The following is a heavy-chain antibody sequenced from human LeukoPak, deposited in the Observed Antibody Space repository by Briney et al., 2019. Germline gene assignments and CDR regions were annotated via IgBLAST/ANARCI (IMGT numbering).Heavy chain of an antibody. CDR3: ARGGYRNFDS. J-gene: IGHJ4*02. Sequence: PGGSLRLSCAASGFTFGHYWMSWVRQAPGKGLEWLANIKQDGSEKYYVDSVKGRFTISRDNAKNSLSLQMNSLRAEDTAVYYCARGGYRNFDSWGQGTLVTVSS. CDR1: GFTFGHYW. D-gene: IGHD5-18*01. V-gene: IGHV3-7*05. CDR2: IKQDGSEK.